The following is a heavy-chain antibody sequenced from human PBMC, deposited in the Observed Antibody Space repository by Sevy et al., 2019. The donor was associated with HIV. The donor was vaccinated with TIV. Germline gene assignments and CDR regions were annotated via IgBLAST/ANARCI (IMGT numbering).Heavy chain of an antibody. CDR1: GGSISSYY. Sequence: SETLSLTCTVSGGSISSYYWSWIRQPPGKGLEWIGYIYYSGSTNYNPSLKSRVTISVDTSKNQFSLKLSFVTAADTAVYYCARVVGYYDSSGYYFDYWGQGTLVTVSS. CDR3: ARVVGYYDSSGYYFDY. D-gene: IGHD3-22*01. CDR2: IYYSGST. J-gene: IGHJ4*02. V-gene: IGHV4-59*01.